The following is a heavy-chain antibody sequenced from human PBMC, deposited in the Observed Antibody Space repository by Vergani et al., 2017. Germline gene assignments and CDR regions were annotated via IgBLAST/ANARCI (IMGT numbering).Heavy chain of an antibody. CDR3: ARDGLLLYYYGSGTPSYGMDV. Sequence: QVQLVESGGGVVQPGRSLRLSCAASGFTFSSYGMHWVRQAPGKGLEWVAVISYDGSNKYYADSVKGRFTISRDNSKNTLYLQMNSLRAEDTAVYYCARDGLLLYYYGSGTPSYGMDVWGQGTTVTVSS. J-gene: IGHJ6*02. CDR1: GFTFSSYG. CDR2: ISYDGSNK. V-gene: IGHV3-30*03. D-gene: IGHD3-10*01.